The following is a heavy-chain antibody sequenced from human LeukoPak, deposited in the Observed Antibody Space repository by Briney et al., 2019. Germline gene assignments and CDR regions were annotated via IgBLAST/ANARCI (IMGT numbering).Heavy chain of an antibody. CDR2: VSSDGST. V-gene: IGHV3-23*01. J-gene: IGHJ3*02. CDR1: GFTFSSFA. Sequence: GGSLRLSCAASGFTFSSFAMTWVRQAPGKGLEWVSAVSSDGSTHYADSVKGRFTISRDNSKNTLYLQMISLRAEDTAVYYCAKGMGAILGDAFDIWGQGTMVTVSS. CDR3: AKGMGAILGDAFDI. D-gene: IGHD1-26*01.